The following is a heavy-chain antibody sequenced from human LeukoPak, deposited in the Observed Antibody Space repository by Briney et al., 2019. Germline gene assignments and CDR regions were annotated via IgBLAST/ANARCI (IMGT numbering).Heavy chain of an antibody. CDR1: GASISIQY. D-gene: IGHD6-13*01. CDR2: IYHTGNT. Sequence: SETLSPAWTVSGASISIQYCSWIRQFPGKGLEWIGYIYHTGNTNYNPSLKSRVSISVDTSKNQFSLKLNSVTAADTAVYYCARQPNEPAIAEPMEGPGNWSFDLWGRGTLITVSS. V-gene: IGHV4-59*08. CDR3: ARQPNEPAIAEPMEGPGNWSFDL. J-gene: IGHJ2*01.